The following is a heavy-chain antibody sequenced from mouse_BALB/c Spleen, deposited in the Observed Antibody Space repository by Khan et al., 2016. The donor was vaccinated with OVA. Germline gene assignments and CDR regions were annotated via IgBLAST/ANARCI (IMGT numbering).Heavy chain of an antibody. D-gene: IGHD1-2*01. J-gene: IGHJ3*01. CDR3: ARRNYFGYTFAY. CDR1: GYTFTDYY. V-gene: IGHV1-77*01. Sequence: VQLQESGAELARPGASVKLSCKASGYTFTDYYINWVKQRTGQGLEWIGEISPGSGATYYNERFKGKATLTADKSSSTTYMQLSSLTSEASAVDFCARRNYFGYTFAYWGQGTLVTVSA. CDR2: ISPGSGAT.